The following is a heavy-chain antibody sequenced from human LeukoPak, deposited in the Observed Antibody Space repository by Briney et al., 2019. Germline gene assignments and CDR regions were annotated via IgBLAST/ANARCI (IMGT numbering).Heavy chain of an antibody. CDR1: GFTVSSNY. J-gene: IGHJ6*02. D-gene: IGHD2-15*01. CDR2: IYSGGST. CDR3: AREDRSLNGMDV. V-gene: IGHV3-53*01. Sequence: GGSLRLSCAASGFTVSSNYMSWVRQAPGKGLEWVSVIYSGGSTYYADSVKGRFTISRENAKNSLYLQMNSLRAGDTAVYYCAREDRSLNGMDVWGQGTTVTVSS.